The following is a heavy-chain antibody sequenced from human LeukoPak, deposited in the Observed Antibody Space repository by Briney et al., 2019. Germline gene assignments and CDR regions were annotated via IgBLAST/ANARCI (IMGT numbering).Heavy chain of an antibody. D-gene: IGHD5/OR15-5a*01. CDR1: NGSMRSYY. V-gene: IGHV4-4*07. CDR3: AGGFQGVYDY. J-gene: IGHJ4*02. Sequence: PSETLSLTCSVSNGSMRSYYWTWIRQPAGKGLEWVGRLFDARKVNYNPSLGGRVTMSMDTSKNQFSLRMTSVTAADTAVYYCAGGFQGVYDYWGQGALVIVSS. CDR2: LFDARKV.